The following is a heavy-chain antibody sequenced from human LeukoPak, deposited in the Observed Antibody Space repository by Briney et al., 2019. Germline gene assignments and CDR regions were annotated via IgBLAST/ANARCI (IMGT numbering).Heavy chain of an antibody. CDR1: GFAVSSSY. CDR2: IYSGGST. V-gene: IGHV3-66*02. CDR3: ARGRYCTNGVCYEGRGDFDY. J-gene: IGHJ4*02. Sequence: GGSLRLSCAASGFAVSSSYMSWVRRTPGKGLRGASVIYSGGSTYYADSVKGRFTISRDNSKNTLYLQMSSLRAEDTAVYSCARGRYCTNGVCYEGRGDFDYWGQGTLVTVSS. D-gene: IGHD2-8*01.